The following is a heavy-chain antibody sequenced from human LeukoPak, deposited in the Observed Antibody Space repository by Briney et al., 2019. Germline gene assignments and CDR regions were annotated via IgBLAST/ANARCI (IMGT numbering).Heavy chain of an antibody. CDR3: ARGPNSGSDSFDY. D-gene: IGHD1-26*01. V-gene: IGHV3-33*01. Sequence: TGGSLRLSCTASRFTFNIYGMHWVSQAPGKGLDWVALMWYDGSDKYYTDSVKGRFIISRDNSKNTLYLDMNRLRPEDTAVYYCARGPNSGSDSFDYWGQGTLLTVSS. CDR2: MWYDGSDK. CDR1: RFTFNIYG. J-gene: IGHJ4*02.